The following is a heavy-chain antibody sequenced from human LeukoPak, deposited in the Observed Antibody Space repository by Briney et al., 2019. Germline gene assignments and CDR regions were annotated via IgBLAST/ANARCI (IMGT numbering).Heavy chain of an antibody. D-gene: IGHD5-24*01. V-gene: IGHV4-39*07. Sequence: SETLSLTCTVSGGSIRSSTDYWGWIRHPPGKELEWIGSIYYSGSTYYNPSLKSRVTISVDTSKNQFSVKPSSVTAADTAVYYCARGSDRGGYNLYPFDIWGQGTMVTVSS. J-gene: IGHJ3*02. CDR3: ARGSDRGGYNLYPFDI. CDR1: GGSIRSSTDY. CDR2: IYYSGST.